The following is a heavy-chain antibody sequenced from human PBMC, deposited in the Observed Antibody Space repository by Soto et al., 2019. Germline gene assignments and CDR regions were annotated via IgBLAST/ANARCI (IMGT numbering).Heavy chain of an antibody. D-gene: IGHD5-12*01. CDR2: IFSSGST. CDR1: GGSINTFY. CDR3: AREGSYSAYNFAHGIQLWSFDF. J-gene: IGHJ4*02. V-gene: IGHV4-4*07. Sequence: SETLSLTCTVSGGSINTFYWSWVRQPAGKGLEWIGRIFSSGSTSFNPSLESRVAMSVDTSKNHFSLNLSSVTAADIAVYYCAREGSYSAYNFAHGIQLWSFDFWGQGALVTVSS.